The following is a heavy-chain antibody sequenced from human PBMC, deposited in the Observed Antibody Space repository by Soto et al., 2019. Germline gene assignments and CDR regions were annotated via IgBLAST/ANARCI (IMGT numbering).Heavy chain of an antibody. D-gene: IGHD3-3*01. J-gene: IGHJ6*02. V-gene: IGHV3-21*01. CDR3: ARDQSVGYYDFWSGYNYYYYYGMDV. Sequence: GGSLRLSCAASGFTFSSYSMNWVRQAPGKGLEWVSSVSSSSSYIYYADSVKGRFTISRDNAKNSLYLQMNSLRAEDTAVYYCARDQSVGYYDFWSGYNYYYYYGMDVWGQGTTVTVSS. CDR1: GFTFSSYS. CDR2: VSSSSSYI.